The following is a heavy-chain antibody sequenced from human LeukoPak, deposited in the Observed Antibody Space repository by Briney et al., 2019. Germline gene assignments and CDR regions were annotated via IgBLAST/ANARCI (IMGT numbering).Heavy chain of an antibody. V-gene: IGHV1-2*02. Sequence: ASVKASCTASGYTLTDYFTHWVRQAPGQGLEWMGWINPNTSGTNYAQKCQGRVTVTRDTSTTTAYMELSRMRSADTAIYYCAKITTVFEDDGYFDYWGQGTLVTVSS. J-gene: IGHJ4*02. CDR1: GYTLTDYF. CDR2: INPNTSGT. D-gene: IGHD2/OR15-2a*01. CDR3: AKITTVFEDDGYFDY.